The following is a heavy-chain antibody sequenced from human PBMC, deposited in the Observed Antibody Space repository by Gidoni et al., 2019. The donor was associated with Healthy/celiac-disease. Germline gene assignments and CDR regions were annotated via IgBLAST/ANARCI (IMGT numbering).Heavy chain of an antibody. V-gene: IGHV3-15*01. CDR3: TTNNGDYDRSRYYMDV. Sequence: EVQLVESGGGLVKPGGSLRLSCAASGFTFSNAWMSWVRQAPGKGLEWVGRITSKTDGGTTDYAAPVKGRFTISRDDSKNTLYLQMNSLKTEDTAVYYCTTNNGDYDRSRYYMDVWGKETTVTVSS. CDR1: GFTFSNAW. CDR2: ITSKTDGGTT. D-gene: IGHD4-17*01. J-gene: IGHJ6*03.